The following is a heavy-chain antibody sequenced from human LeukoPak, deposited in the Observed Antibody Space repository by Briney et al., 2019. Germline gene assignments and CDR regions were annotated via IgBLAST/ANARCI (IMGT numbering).Heavy chain of an antibody. Sequence: SETLSLTCAVYGGSFSGYYGSWIRQPPGKGLEWIGEINHSGSTNYNPSLKSRVTISVDTSKNQFSLKLSSVTAADTAVYYCARRRGARGPFDYWGQGTLVTVSS. V-gene: IGHV4-34*01. CDR2: INHSGST. CDR3: ARRRGARGPFDY. J-gene: IGHJ4*02. CDR1: GGSFSGYY. D-gene: IGHD1-26*01.